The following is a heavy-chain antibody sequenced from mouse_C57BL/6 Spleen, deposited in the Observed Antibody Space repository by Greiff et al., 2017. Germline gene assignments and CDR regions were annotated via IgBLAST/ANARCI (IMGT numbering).Heavy chain of an antibody. CDR2: INPGSGGT. D-gene: IGHD1-1*01. Sequence: QVQLQQSGAELVRPGTSVKVSCKASGYAFTNYLIEWVKQRPGQGLEWIGVINPGSGGTNYNEKFKGKATLTADKSSSTAYMQLSSLTSEDSAVYFWARSGYYGSSYVWYFDVWGTGTTVTVSS. V-gene: IGHV1-54*01. CDR1: GYAFTNYL. J-gene: IGHJ1*03. CDR3: ARSGYYGSSYVWYFDV.